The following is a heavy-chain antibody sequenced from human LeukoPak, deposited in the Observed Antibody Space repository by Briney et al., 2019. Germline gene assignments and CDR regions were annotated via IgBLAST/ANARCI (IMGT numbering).Heavy chain of an antibody. Sequence: SETLSLTCAVYGGSFSDYYWSWIRQLPGKGLEWIGEINHTGSTNYNPSLKSRVTISVDTSKNQFSLKLSSVTAADTAVYYCARAGIWQLVYWGQGTLVTVSS. CDR3: ARAGIWQLVY. CDR1: GGSFSDYY. D-gene: IGHD6-13*01. CDR2: INHTGST. J-gene: IGHJ4*02. V-gene: IGHV4-34*01.